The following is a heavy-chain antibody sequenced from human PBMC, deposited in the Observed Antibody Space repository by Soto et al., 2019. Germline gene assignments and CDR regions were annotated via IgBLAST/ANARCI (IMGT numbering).Heavy chain of an antibody. CDR1: GGSISSYY. Sequence: SETLSLTCTVSGGSISSYYWSWIRQPPGKGLEWIGYIYYSGSTNYNPSLKSRVTISVDTSKNQFSLKLSSVTAADTAVYYCARAPLNHDSSSDWYFERWGRGTLVTASS. CDR2: IYYSGST. J-gene: IGHJ2*01. V-gene: IGHV4-59*01. D-gene: IGHD6-6*01. CDR3: ARAPLNHDSSSDWYFER.